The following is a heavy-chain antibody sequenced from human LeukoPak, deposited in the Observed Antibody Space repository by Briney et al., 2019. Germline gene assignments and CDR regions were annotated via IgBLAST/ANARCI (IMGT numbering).Heavy chain of an antibody. D-gene: IGHD2-21*02. V-gene: IGHV3-53*05. J-gene: IGHJ4*02. CDR3: ARTPPKGDIDY. CDR1: GFTVSSNY. CDR2: IYSSGNT. Sequence: GGSLRLSCAASGFTVSSNYMSWVRQAPGKGLEWVSVIYSSGNTGYAQKFQGRVSMTRATSISTAYLELSSLTFEDTAVYYCARTPPKGDIDYWGQGTLVTVSS.